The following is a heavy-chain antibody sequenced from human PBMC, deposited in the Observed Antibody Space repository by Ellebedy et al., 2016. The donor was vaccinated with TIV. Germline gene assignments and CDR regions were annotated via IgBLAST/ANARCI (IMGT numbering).Heavy chain of an antibody. CDR2: IDPSDSYT. J-gene: IGHJ4*02. CDR3: ARQEFVTTVTFDS. Sequence: GESLKISCKGSGYTFTNYWIAWVRQMPGKGLEWMGRIDPSDSYTKYSPSFQGHVTFSADKSNSTAYLQWSRLKASDTAMYYCARQEFVTTVTFDSWGQGTLVTVSS. D-gene: IGHD4-17*01. V-gene: IGHV5-10-1*01. CDR1: GYTFTNYW.